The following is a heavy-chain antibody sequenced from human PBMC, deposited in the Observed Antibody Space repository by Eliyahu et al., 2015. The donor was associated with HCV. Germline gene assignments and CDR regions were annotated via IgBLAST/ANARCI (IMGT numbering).Heavy chain of an antibody. D-gene: IGHD6-13*01. Sequence: QVQLVESGGGLVKPGGSLRLSCXASGFXFSDYYMRLVPAGPRGRGEGVSYISSSGSTIYYADSVKGRFTISRDNAKNSLYLQMNSLRAEDTAVYYCARDDGRQQPRFNWFDPWGQGTLVTVSS. J-gene: IGHJ5*02. CDR2: ISSSGSTI. CDR3: ARDDGRQQPRFNWFDP. CDR1: GFXFSDYY. V-gene: IGHV3-11*01.